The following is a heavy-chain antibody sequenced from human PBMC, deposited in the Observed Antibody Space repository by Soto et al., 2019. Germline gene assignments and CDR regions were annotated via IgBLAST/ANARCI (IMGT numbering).Heavy chain of an antibody. CDR2: VYYSGST. D-gene: IGHD1-1*01. V-gene: IGHV4-59*01. J-gene: IGHJ4*02. CDR3: ARVHDWNRPYYFDY. Sequence: IRQPPGKGLEWIGYVYYSGSTNYNPSLKSRVTISLDTSKNQFSLKLSSVTAADTAVYYCARVHDWNRPYYFDYWGQGTLVTVSS.